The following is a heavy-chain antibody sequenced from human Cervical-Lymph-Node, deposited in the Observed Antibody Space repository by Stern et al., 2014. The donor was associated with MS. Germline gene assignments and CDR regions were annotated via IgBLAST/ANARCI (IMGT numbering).Heavy chain of an antibody. D-gene: IGHD3-10*01. V-gene: IGHV3-23*04. CDR2: ISTRGDRT. Sequence: EMQLVESGGGLVQPGGSLRLSCAASGFTFTSHALSWVRQAPGKGLEWVSEISTRGDRTDYADSVKGRFTISRDNSKKTLYLQMNSLRAEDTAVYYCAIAGRTKISYWGQGTLVIVSS. CDR3: AIAGRTKISY. CDR1: GFTFTSHA. J-gene: IGHJ4*02.